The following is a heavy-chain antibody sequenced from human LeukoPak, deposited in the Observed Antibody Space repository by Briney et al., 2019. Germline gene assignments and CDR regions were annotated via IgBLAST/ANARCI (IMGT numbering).Heavy chain of an antibody. V-gene: IGHV4-34*01. D-gene: IGHD3-10*01. Sequence: SGTLSLTCAVYGGSFSGYYWSWIRQPPGKGLEWIGEINHSGSTNYNPSLKSRVTISVDTSKNQFSLKLSSVTAADTAVYYCARGEFDYYGSGSYDYWGQGTLVTVSS. CDR1: GGSFSGYY. J-gene: IGHJ4*02. CDR2: INHSGST. CDR3: ARGEFDYYGSGSYDY.